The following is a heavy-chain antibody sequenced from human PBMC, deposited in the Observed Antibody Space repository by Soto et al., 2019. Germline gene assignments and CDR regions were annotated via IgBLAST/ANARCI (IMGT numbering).Heavy chain of an antibody. Sequence: PSETLSLTCTVSGGSISSSSYYWGWIRQPPRKGLEWIGSIYYSGSTYYNPSLKSRVTISVDTSKNQFSLKLSSVTAADTAVYYCASTGRHYDFWSGSTYGMDVWGQGTTVTVSS. CDR1: GGSISSSSYY. CDR3: ASTGRHYDFWSGSTYGMDV. CDR2: IYYSGST. J-gene: IGHJ6*02. V-gene: IGHV4-39*01. D-gene: IGHD3-3*01.